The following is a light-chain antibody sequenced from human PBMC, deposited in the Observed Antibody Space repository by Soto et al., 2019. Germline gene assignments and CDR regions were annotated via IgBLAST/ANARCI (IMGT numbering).Light chain of an antibody. J-gene: IGLJ2*01. Sequence: QSALTQPASVSGSPGQSITISCTGTSSDVGSYNLVSWYQQHPGKGPKLMIYEDNKRPSGVSNRFSGSKSGNTASLTISGLQAEDEADYYCCSYAGSSTFVVFGGGTKLIVL. CDR3: CSYAGSSTFVV. CDR1: SSDVGSYNL. V-gene: IGLV2-23*02. CDR2: EDN.